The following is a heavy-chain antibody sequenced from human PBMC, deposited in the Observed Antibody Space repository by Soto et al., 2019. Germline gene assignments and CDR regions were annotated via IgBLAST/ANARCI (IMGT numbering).Heavy chain of an antibody. CDR1: GFTFSSYA. J-gene: IGHJ5*02. V-gene: IGHV3-23*01. CDR2: ISGSGAGT. Sequence: EVQLLESGGGLVQPGGSLRLSCAASGFTFSSYAMSWVRQAPGKGLEWVSAISGSGAGTYFADSAKGRFTISRDNSKTTLHLYMTSLRAEDSAVYYCAKRGRGNPDSWGQGTLVTVSS. D-gene: IGHD2-15*01. CDR3: AKRGRGNPDS.